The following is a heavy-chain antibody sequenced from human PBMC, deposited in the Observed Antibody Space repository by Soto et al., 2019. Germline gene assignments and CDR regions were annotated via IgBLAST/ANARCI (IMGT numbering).Heavy chain of an antibody. D-gene: IGHD3-22*01. CDR2: IKLDGSEK. V-gene: IGHV3-7*05. J-gene: IGHJ4*02. Sequence: EVQLVESGGGLVQPGGSPRLSCAASGFTFSSFWMSWVRQAPGTGLEWVANIKLDGSEKYYGDSVKGRFIISRDNAKNSLYLQMNSLRVEDTAVYYCVRGRGSSGYIYWGQGTLVTVSS. CDR1: GFTFSSFW. CDR3: VRGRGSSGYIY.